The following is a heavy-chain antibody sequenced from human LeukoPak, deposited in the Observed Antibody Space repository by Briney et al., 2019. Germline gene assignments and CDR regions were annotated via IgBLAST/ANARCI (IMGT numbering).Heavy chain of an antibody. CDR1: GFTFSSYA. J-gene: IGHJ4*02. D-gene: IGHD2-15*01. CDR2: ISGSGGNT. V-gene: IGHV3-23*01. CDR3: AKPGDGCSGGSCYYFDY. Sequence: RPGGSLRLSCAASGFTFSSYAMSWARQAPGKGLEWISGISGSGGNTYYADSVKGRFTISRDISKNTLYLQMNSLRGEDTAVYYCAKPGDGCSGGSCYYFDYWGQGTLVTVSS.